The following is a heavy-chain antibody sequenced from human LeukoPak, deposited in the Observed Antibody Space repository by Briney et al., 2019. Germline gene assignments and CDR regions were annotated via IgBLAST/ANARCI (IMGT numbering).Heavy chain of an antibody. V-gene: IGHV4-39*01. CDR1: GGSISSNAYY. CDR2: IYSSVST. Sequence: SETLSLTCTVSGGSISSNAYYWAWIRQPPGKGLEWIGSIYSSVSTYYNPSLKSRVTISVDTSKSQFSLRLSSVTAADTALYYCAYSGSYGHLGYWGQGIPVTVSS. CDR3: AYSGSYGHLGY. D-gene: IGHD1-26*01. J-gene: IGHJ4*02.